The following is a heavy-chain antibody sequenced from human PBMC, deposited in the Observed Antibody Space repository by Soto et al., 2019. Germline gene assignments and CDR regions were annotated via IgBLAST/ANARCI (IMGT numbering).Heavy chain of an antibody. Sequence: EVQLLESGGGLVQPGGSLRLSCAASGFTFSSYAMSWVRQAPGKGLEWVSIIGVGGGDRYYPESVKGRFTISRDNSRDTLYLEMNSLRDEDTAVYYCARVRFGELVWDQGTLVTVSS. V-gene: IGHV3-23*01. CDR3: ARVRFGELV. J-gene: IGHJ4*02. CDR1: GFTFSSYA. D-gene: IGHD3-10*01. CDR2: IGVGGGDR.